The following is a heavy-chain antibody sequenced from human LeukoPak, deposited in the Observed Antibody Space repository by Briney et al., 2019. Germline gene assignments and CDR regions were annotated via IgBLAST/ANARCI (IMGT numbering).Heavy chain of an antibody. CDR1: GFTFSSYW. Sequence: PGGSLRLSCAASGFTFSSYWMHWVRQAPGKGLVWVSRINPDGSSTSYADSVKGRFTISRDNAKNTLYLQMNSLRAEDTAVYYCARYIQLDPSGSYYGGFDYWGQGTLVTVSS. D-gene: IGHD1-26*01. CDR2: INPDGSST. CDR3: ARYIQLDPSGSYYGGFDY. J-gene: IGHJ4*02. V-gene: IGHV3-74*01.